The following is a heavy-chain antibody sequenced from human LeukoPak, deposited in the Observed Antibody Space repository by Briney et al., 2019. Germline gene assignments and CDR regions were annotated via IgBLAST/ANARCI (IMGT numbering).Heavy chain of an antibody. D-gene: IGHD3-3*01. CDR2: IWYDGSNK. J-gene: IGHJ3*02. CDR3: ASIRYYDFWSGYRDAFDI. Sequence: GGSLRLSCAAFRFTFSSYGMHWVRQAPGKGLEWVAVIWYDGSNKYYADSVKGRFTISRDNSKNTLYLQMNSLRAEDTAVYYCASIRYYDFWSGYRDAFDIWGQGTMVTVSS. V-gene: IGHV3-33*01. CDR1: RFTFSSYG.